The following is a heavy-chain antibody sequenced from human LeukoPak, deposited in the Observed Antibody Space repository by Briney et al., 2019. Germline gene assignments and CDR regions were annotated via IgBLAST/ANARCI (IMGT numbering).Heavy chain of an antibody. Sequence: GGSLRLSCAASGFSLNNAWMSWVRQAPGKGLEWVGRIKSKTDGGTIGYAAPVKGRSTISRDDSKNMVYLLMNSLKTEDTAVYYCTTSYYDSSGFRAWGQGTLVTVSS. CDR3: TTSYYDSSGFRA. CDR2: IKSKTDGGTI. V-gene: IGHV3-15*01. CDR1: GFSLNNAW. D-gene: IGHD3-22*01. J-gene: IGHJ4*02.